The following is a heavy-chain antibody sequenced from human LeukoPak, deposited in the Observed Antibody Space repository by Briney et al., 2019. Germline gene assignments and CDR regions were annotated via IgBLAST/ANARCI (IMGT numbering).Heavy chain of an antibody. D-gene: IGHD2-15*01. CDR3: AREDQPRGTFDY. J-gene: IGHJ4*02. CDR2: IKQDGSEK. Sequence: GRSLTLSCAASGFTFSNFWMSWVRPAPGNGLEWVANIKQDGSEKYYVDSVKGRFTISRDNAKNSLYLQMNSLRAEDTALYYCAREDQPRGTFDYWGQGILVTVSS. V-gene: IGHV3-7*03. CDR1: GFTFSNFW.